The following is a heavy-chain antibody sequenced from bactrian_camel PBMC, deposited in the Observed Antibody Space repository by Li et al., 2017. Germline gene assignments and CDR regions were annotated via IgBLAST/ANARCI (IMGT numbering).Heavy chain of an antibody. CDR2: MYTRSGKS. V-gene: IGHV3S54*01. CDR1: EYDISNKC. D-gene: IGHD1*01. J-gene: IGHJ4*01. CDR3: AAVDPLRRWCPTVWRSTSVNN. Sequence: HVQLVESGGGSVQAGGSLRLSCTGSEYDISNKCMGWKRQAPGNSREDVASMYTRSGKSFYADSVKGRFTISQDNSIDTVYLQMINLKADDSAMYYCAAVDPLRRWCPTVWRSTSVNNWGQGTQVTVS.